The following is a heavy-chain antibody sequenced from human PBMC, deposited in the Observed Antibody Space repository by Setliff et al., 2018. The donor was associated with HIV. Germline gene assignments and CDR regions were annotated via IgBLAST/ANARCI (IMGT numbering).Heavy chain of an antibody. Sequence: NPSETLSLTCTVSSDSIRFYYWTWIRQPPGKGLEWIGNVYYTGSTNYNPSLKSRITISIDTSKSQFSLKLTSVAAADTAVYYCARDSGGYNYGFAVGSLDYWGQGALVTVSS. CDR3: ARDSGGYNYGFAVGSLDY. CDR2: VYYTGST. CDR1: SDSIRFYY. V-gene: IGHV4-59*01. J-gene: IGHJ4*02. D-gene: IGHD5-18*01.